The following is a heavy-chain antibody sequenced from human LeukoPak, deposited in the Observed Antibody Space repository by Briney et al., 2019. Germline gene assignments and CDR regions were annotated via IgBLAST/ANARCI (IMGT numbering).Heavy chain of an antibody. CDR1: GYTFTGYY. D-gene: IGHD2-2*01. CDR3: ARGRSQVVVVPAARHYYMDV. J-gene: IGHJ6*03. V-gene: IGHV1-2*02. Sequence: ASVKVSCKASGYTFTGYYMHWVRQAPGQGLEWMGWINPNSGGTNYAQKFQGRVTMTRDTSISTAYMELSRLRSDDTAVYYCARGRSQVVVVPAARHYYMDVWGKGTTVTVSS. CDR2: INPNSGGT.